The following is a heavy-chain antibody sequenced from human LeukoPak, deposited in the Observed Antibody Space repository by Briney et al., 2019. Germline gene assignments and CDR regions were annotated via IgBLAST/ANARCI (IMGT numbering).Heavy chain of an antibody. CDR2: INNDGSST. D-gene: IGHD5-24*01. CDR1: GFTFGSYW. CDR3: ARDGYSYFDF. Sequence: GGSLGLSCAASGFTFGSYWMHWVRQAQGKGLVWVSRINNDGSSTSYADSVKGRFTISRDNAKNTLSLQMNSLGAEDTALYYCARDGYSYFDFWGLGTLVTVSS. V-gene: IGHV3-74*01. J-gene: IGHJ4*02.